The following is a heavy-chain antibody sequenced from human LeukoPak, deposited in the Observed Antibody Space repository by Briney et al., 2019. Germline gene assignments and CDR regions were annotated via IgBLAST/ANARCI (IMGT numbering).Heavy chain of an antibody. CDR1: SGSVNSGAYY. V-gene: IGHV4-31*03. CDR3: ARDRASGMDF. Sequence: PSETLSLTCTVSSGSVNSGAYYWSWIRQCPGKGLEWFGQIFFTGRTDYNPSLKSRLSISIDTSKNQFSMELSSVTVADTATYYCARDRASGMDFWGQGTLVTVSS. D-gene: IGHD3-10*01. CDR2: IFFTGRT. J-gene: IGHJ4*02.